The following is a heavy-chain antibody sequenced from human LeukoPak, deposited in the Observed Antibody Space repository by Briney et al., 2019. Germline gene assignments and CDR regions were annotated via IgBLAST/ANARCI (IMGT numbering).Heavy chain of an antibody. D-gene: IGHD4-17*01. V-gene: IGHV4-34*01. Sequence: PSETLSLTCAVHGVSFSGYHWNWIRQFPGKGLEWIGEINDRGLTNYNPSLESRVTIFADTSKKQFSLKLTSVTAADTAVYYCARDPTTVFQISYYFDFWGQGPLVTVSS. CDR3: ARDPTTVFQISYYFDF. J-gene: IGHJ4*02. CDR2: INDRGLT. CDR1: GVSFSGYH.